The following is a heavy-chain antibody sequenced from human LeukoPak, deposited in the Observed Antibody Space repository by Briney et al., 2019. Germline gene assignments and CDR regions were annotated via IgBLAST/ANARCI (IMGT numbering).Heavy chain of an antibody. D-gene: IGHD3-3*01. CDR1: GFTFSSYA. V-gene: IGHV3-30*04. CDR3: AKDLEVYYDFWSGPYASDY. Sequence: PGGSLRLSCAASGFTFSSYAMHWVRQAPGKGLEWVAVISYDGSNKYYADSVKGRFTISRDNSKNTLYLQMNSLRAEDTAVYYCAKDLEVYYDFWSGPYASDYWGQGTLVTVSS. J-gene: IGHJ4*02. CDR2: ISYDGSNK.